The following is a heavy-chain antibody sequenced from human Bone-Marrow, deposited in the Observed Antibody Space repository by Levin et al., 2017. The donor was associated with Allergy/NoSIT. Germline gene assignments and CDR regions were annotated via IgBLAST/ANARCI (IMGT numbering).Heavy chain of an antibody. D-gene: IGHD2/OR15-2a*01. V-gene: IGHV4-4*07. CDR3: AGEPNSPYYYHYGLDV. J-gene: IGHJ6*02. CDR1: GDSMSPYY. CDR2: IHSSGST. Sequence: SETLSLICTVSGDSMSPYYWSWIRQAAGKGLEWIGRIHSSGSTNYNLSLKSRVSMSIDTSKNQFSLRVNSVTAADTAIYYCAGEPNSPYYYHYGLDVWGQGTTVTVSS.